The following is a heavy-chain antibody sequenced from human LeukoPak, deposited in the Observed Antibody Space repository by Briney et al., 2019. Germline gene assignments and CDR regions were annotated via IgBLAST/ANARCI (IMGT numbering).Heavy chain of an antibody. Sequence: GGSLRLSCAASGFTFSSYSMNWVRQAPGKGLEWVSYISSSTSTIYYADFVKGRFTISRDNAKNSLYLQMNTLRAEDTAVYYCARSLGDYGSGSYYNALGYWGQGTLVTVSS. V-gene: IGHV3-48*01. CDR3: ARSLGDYGSGSYYNALGY. D-gene: IGHD3-10*01. J-gene: IGHJ4*02. CDR2: ISSSTSTI. CDR1: GFTFSSYS.